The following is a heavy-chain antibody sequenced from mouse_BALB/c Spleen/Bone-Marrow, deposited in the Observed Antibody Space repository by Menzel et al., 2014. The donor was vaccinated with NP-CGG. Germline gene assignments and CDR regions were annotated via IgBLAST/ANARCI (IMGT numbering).Heavy chain of an antibody. Sequence: QVQLQQPGSVLVMPGDSVKLSCKASGYTFTSTWIHWAKQRPGQGLEWIGEIHPNSGNTKYNEKLKGKATLTADTSSSTAYVDLSSLTSEDSAVYYCTRDGVGGAMDYWGQGTSVTVSS. CDR3: TRDGVGGAMDY. V-gene: IGHV1S130*01. J-gene: IGHJ4*01. CDR2: IHPNSGNT. D-gene: IGHD2-3*01. CDR1: GYTFTSTW.